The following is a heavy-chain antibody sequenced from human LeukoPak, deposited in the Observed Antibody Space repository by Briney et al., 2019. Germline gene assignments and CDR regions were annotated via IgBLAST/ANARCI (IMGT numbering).Heavy chain of an antibody. CDR2: ISGSGGST. CDR3: ARVGLGGYNYWFDP. V-gene: IGHV3-23*01. Sequence: GGTLRLSCAASGFTFSSYGMSWVRQAPGKGLEWVPAISGSGGSTYYADSVKGRFTISRDNSKNTLYLQMNSLRAEDTAVYYCARVGLGGYNYWFDPWGQGTLVTVSS. D-gene: IGHD5-24*01. J-gene: IGHJ5*02. CDR1: GFTFSSYG.